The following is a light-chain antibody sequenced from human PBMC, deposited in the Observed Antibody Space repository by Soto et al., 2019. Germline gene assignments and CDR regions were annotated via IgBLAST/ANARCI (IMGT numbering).Light chain of an antibody. V-gene: IGKV3-15*01. CDR1: QSVSSN. Sequence: EIVMTQSPATLSVSPGERVTLSCRASQSVSSNLAWYQQKPGQAPRLVVYGVSTRATGVPDRFSGSGSGTEFTLTISSLQSEDFAVYYCQQYNNWPPEPYTFGQGTKLEIK. J-gene: IGKJ2*01. CDR3: QQYNNWPPEPYT. CDR2: GVS.